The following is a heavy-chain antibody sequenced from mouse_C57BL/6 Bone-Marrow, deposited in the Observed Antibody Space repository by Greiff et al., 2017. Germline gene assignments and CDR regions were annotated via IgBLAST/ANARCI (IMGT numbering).Heavy chain of an antibody. Sequence: QVQLKESGPGLVQPSPSLSIACTVSGFSLTSYGVHWVRQSPGKGLEWLGVIWSGGSTDYNAAFISRLSISKDNSKSQVFFKMNSLQADDTAIYYCARINSYYYGSSYAMDYWGQGTSVTVSS. D-gene: IGHD1-1*01. V-gene: IGHV2-2*01. CDR2: IWSGGST. CDR3: ARINSYYYGSSYAMDY. CDR1: GFSLTSYG. J-gene: IGHJ4*01.